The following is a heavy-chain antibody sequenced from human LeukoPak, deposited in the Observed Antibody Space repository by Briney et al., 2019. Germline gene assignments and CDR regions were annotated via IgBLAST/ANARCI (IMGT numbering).Heavy chain of an antibody. CDR2: ISGSGATT. CDR3: AKGAILTTVAYFDY. V-gene: IGHV3-23*01. Sequence: QPGGTLRLSCAASGFIFSSYGMSWVRQAPGKGLEWVSTISGSGATTYYADSVKGRFTISRDNSKNTLYLQMNSLRAEDTAVYYCAKGAILTTVAYFDYWGQGTLVTVSS. J-gene: IGHJ4*02. CDR1: GFIFSSYG. D-gene: IGHD4-23*01.